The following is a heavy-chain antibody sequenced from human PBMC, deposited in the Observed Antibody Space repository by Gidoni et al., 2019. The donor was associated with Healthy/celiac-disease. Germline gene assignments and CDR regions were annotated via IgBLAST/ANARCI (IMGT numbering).Heavy chain of an antibody. Sequence: ELQLVESGGCLVKPWGSLRLYCAASAFTFRRYSMDWVRQAPGKGLEWVSSISSSSSYIYYADSVKGRFTISRDNAKNALYLQMNSLRAEDTAVYYCARERVDLGGYSSGWTYGMDVWGQGTTVTVSS. CDR1: AFTFRRYS. V-gene: IGHV3-21*01. CDR2: ISSSSSYI. J-gene: IGHJ6*02. CDR3: ARERVDLGGYSSGWTYGMDV. D-gene: IGHD6-19*01.